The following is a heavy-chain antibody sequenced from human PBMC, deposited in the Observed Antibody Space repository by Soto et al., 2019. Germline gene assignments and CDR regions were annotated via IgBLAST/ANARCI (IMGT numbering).Heavy chain of an antibody. CDR2: ISYDGSNK. CDR3: AKDEDDSFLYYYHSSGPDY. D-gene: IGHD3-22*01. Sequence: PGGSLRLSCAASGFTFSTYGMHWVRQAPGKGLEWVTVISYDGSNKYYADSVKGRFTISRDNSKNTLHLQMNSLRAEDTAVYYCAKDEDDSFLYYYHSSGPDYWGQGTLVTVSS. J-gene: IGHJ4*02. V-gene: IGHV3-30*18. CDR1: GFTFSTYG.